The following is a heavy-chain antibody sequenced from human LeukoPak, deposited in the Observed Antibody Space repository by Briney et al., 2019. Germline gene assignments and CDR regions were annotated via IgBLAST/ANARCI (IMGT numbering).Heavy chain of an antibody. D-gene: IGHD6-19*01. V-gene: IGHV4-34*01. CDR2: INHSGST. Sequence: SETLSLTCAVYGGSFSGYYWSWIRQPPGKGLEWIGEINHSGSTNYNPSLKSRVTISVDTSKNQFSLKLSSVTAADTAVYYCARLLAVAGTLDYWGQGTLVTVSS. J-gene: IGHJ4*02. CDR3: ARLLAVAGTLDY. CDR1: GGSFSGYY.